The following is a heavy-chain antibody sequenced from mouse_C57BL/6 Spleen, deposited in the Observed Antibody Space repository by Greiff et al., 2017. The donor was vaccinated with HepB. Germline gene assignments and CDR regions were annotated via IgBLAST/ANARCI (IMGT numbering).Heavy chain of an antibody. CDR2: IYPGDGDT. D-gene: IGHD3-2*02. Sequence: QVQLQQSGAELVKPGASVKISCKASGYAFSSYWMNWVKQRPGKGLEWIGQIYPGDGDTNYNGKFKGKATLTADKSSSTAYMQLSSLTSEESAVYFCARGGQLRHFAYWGQGTLVTVSA. CDR1: GYAFSSYW. J-gene: IGHJ3*01. V-gene: IGHV1-80*01. CDR3: ARGGQLRHFAY.